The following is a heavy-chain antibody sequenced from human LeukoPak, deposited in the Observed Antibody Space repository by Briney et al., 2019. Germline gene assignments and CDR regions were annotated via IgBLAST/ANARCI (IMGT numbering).Heavy chain of an antibody. V-gene: IGHV1-69*05. CDR1: GGTFSSYA. Sequence: SVKVSCKASGGTFSSYAISWVRQAPGQGLEWMGGIIPIFGRANYAQKFQGRVTITTDESTSTAYMELSSLRSEDTAVYYCARGRRGDYDFWSGYRRPYYYYYMDVWGKGTAVTVSS. D-gene: IGHD3-3*01. CDR2: IIPIFGRA. CDR3: ARGRRGDYDFWSGYRRPYYYYYMDV. J-gene: IGHJ6*03.